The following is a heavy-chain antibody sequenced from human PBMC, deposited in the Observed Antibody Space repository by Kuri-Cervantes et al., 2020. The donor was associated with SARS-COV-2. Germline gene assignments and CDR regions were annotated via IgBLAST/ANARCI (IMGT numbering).Heavy chain of an antibody. J-gene: IGHJ4*02. V-gene: IGHV3-30-3*01. D-gene: IGHD2-8*01. CDR2: NSYDGNPK. CDR3: ARGRVGVQDF. Sequence: GESLKISCAASGFIFNNYAMHWVRQTPGEGLEWVVSNSYDGNPKYYADSVKGRFTISRDNSKNTLYLQMNNLRGDDTAVYFCARGRVGVQDFWGQGTLVTVSS. CDR1: GFIFNNYA.